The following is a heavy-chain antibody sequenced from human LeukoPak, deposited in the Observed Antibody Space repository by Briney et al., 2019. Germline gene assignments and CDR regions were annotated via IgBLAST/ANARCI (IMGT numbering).Heavy chain of an antibody. Sequence: PGGSLRLSCAASEFTFSSYEMNWVRRAPGKGLEWVSYISSSGTTIYYADSVKGRFTISRDNAKNSLYLQMNSLRAEDTAVYHCARSGGYYYYGLDVWGKGTTVTVSS. CDR2: ISSSGTTI. CDR1: EFTFSSYE. V-gene: IGHV3-48*03. CDR3: ARSGGYYYYGLDV. D-gene: IGHD3-10*01. J-gene: IGHJ6*04.